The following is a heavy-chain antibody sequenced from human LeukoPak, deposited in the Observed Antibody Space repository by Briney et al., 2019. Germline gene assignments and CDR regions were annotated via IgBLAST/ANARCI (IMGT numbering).Heavy chain of an antibody. CDR2: IWYDGSNK. J-gene: IGHJ5*02. D-gene: IGHD4-11*01. CDR3: ARDKTTVTSFLNWFDP. Sequence: GGSLRLSCAASGFTFSSYGMHWVRQAPGKGLEWVAVIWYDGSNKYCADSVKGRFTISRDNSKNTLYLQMNSLRAEDTAVYYCARDKTTVTSFLNWFDPWGQGTLVTVSS. V-gene: IGHV3-33*01. CDR1: GFTFSSYG.